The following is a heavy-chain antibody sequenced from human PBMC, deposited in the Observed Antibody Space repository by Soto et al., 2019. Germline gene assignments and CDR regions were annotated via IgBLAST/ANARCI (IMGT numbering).Heavy chain of an antibody. Sequence: SLRLSCTASGFTFGDYAMSWFRQAPGKGLEWVGFIRSKAYGGTTEYAASVKGRFTISRDDSKSMTYLQMNSLKTEGTAVDYCTRRSSSWYEQDVWGQGTTVTVSS. CDR2: IRSKAYGGTT. CDR3: TRRSSSWYEQDV. D-gene: IGHD6-13*01. J-gene: IGHJ6*02. CDR1: GFTFGDYA. V-gene: IGHV3-49*03.